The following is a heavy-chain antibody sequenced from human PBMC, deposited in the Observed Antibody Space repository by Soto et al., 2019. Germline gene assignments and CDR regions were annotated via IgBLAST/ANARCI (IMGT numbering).Heavy chain of an antibody. CDR2: ISSTTNYI. Sequence: GGSLRLSCAASGFTFTRYSMNWVRQAPGKGLEWVSSISSTTNYIYYGDSMKGRFTISRDNAKNSLYLEMNSLRAEDTAVYYCARESEDLTSNFDYWGQGTLVPVSS. CDR3: ARESEDLTSNFDY. V-gene: IGHV3-21*06. J-gene: IGHJ4*02. CDR1: GFTFTRYS.